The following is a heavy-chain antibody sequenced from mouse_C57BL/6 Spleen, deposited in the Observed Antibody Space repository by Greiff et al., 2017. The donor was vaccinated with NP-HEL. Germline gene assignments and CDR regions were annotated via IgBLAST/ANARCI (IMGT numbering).Heavy chain of an antibody. V-gene: IGHV1-42*01. J-gene: IGHJ4*01. D-gene: IGHD2-1*01. Sequence: VQLKQSGPKLVKPGASVKISCKASGYSFTGYYMNWVKQSPEKSLEWIGEINPSTGGTTYNQKFKAKATLTVDKSSSTAYMQLESLTSEDSAVYYCARRPIYYGNYPLSMDYWGQGTSVTVSS. CDR3: ARRPIYYGNYPLSMDY. CDR1: GYSFTGYY. CDR2: INPSTGGT.